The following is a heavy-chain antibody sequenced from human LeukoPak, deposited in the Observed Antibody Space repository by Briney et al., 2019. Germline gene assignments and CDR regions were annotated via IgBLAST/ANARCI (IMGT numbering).Heavy chain of an antibody. D-gene: IGHD3-9*01. Sequence: SVKVSCKASGGTFSSYAISWVRQAPGQGLEWMGRIIPILGIANYAQKFQGRVTITADKSTSTAYMELSSLRSEDTAVYYCARDPTWLTGYFDYWGQGTLVTVSS. CDR1: GGTFSSYA. V-gene: IGHV1-69*04. CDR2: IIPILGIA. J-gene: IGHJ4*02. CDR3: ARDPTWLTGYFDY.